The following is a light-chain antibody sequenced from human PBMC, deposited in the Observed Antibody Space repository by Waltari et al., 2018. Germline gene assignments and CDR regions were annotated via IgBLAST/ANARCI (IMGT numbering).Light chain of an antibody. Sequence: EIVLTQSPATLSLSPGERATLSCRASQSVSSYLAWYQQKPGQAPRLLIYDASNRATGIPARFSGSGSGTDFTLTISSLEPEDFAVYYCQKYDSVPFTFGPGTKVDI. CDR2: DAS. V-gene: IGKV3-11*01. J-gene: IGKJ3*01. CDR3: QKYDSVPFT. CDR1: QSVSSY.